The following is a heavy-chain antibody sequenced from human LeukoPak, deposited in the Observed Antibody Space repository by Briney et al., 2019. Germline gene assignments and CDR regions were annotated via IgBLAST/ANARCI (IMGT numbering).Heavy chain of an antibody. CDR3: AKRGDSSGYAFDI. CDR2: LSYDGSNK. V-gene: IGHV3-30*18. CDR1: GFTFSSYG. D-gene: IGHD3-22*01. J-gene: IGHJ3*02. Sequence: PGGSLRLSCAASGFTFSSYGMHWVRQAPGKGLEWVAALSYDGSNKYYADSVKGRFTISRDNSKNTLYLQMNSLRAEDTAVYYCAKRGDSSGYAFDIWGQGQWSPSLQ.